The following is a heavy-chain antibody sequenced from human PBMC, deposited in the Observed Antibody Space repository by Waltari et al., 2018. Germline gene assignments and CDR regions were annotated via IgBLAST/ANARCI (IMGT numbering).Heavy chain of an antibody. J-gene: IGHJ4*02. CDR3: ARDRSITIFGVVISYFDY. CDR1: GFTFSSYW. D-gene: IGHD3-3*01. V-gene: IGHV3-7*01. Sequence: EVQLVESGGGLVQPGGSLRLSCAASGFTFSSYWMSWVRQDTGKGLEWVAHIKKDGSEKYYGDSVKGRFTIYRDNAKNSLYLQMNSLRAEDTAVYYCARDRSITIFGVVISYFDYWGQGTLVTVSS. CDR2: IKKDGSEK.